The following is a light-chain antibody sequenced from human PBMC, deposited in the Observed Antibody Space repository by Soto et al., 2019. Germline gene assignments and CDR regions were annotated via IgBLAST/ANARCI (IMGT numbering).Light chain of an antibody. CDR2: GNS. Sequence: QSVLTQPPSVSGAPGQRVTISCTGSSSNIGAGYDVHWYQQLPGTAPKLLIYGNSNRPSGVPDRFSGSKSGTSASLAITGLQAEDEADYYCKSYDSSLYVVFGGGTKLTVL. V-gene: IGLV1-40*01. CDR3: KSYDSSLYVV. J-gene: IGLJ2*01. CDR1: SSNIGAGYD.